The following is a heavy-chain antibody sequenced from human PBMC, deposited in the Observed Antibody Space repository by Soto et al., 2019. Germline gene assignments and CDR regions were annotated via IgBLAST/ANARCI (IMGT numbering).Heavy chain of an antibody. CDR1: GGSISSSNW. CDR2: IYHSGST. J-gene: IGHJ4*02. V-gene: IGHV4-4*02. D-gene: IGHD6-13*01. CDR3: ARGRGAAAGISDY. Sequence: KPSETLSLTCAVSGGSISSSNWWSWVRQPPGKGLEWIGEIYHSGSTNYNPSLKSRVTISVDKSKNQFSLKLSSVTAADTAVYYCARGRGAAAGISDYWGQGTLVTVSS.